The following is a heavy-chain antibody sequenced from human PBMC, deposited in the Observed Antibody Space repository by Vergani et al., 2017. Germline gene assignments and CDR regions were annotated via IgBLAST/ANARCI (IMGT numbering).Heavy chain of an antibody. CDR2: IIPIFGTA. J-gene: IGHJ6*03. CDR3: ARGGVTIFPYPLYYYYMDV. D-gene: IGHD3-3*01. Sequence: QVQLVQSGAEVKKPGFSVKVSCKASGGTFSSYAISWVRQAPGQGLEWMGGIIPIFGTANYAQKFQGRVTITADESTSTAYMELSSLRSEDTAVYYCARGGVTIFPYPLYYYYMDVWGKGTTVTVSS. CDR1: GGTFSSYA. V-gene: IGHV1-69*01.